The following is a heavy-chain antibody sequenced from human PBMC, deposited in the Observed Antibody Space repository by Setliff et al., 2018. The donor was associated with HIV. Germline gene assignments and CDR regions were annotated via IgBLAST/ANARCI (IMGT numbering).Heavy chain of an antibody. CDR3: ARQYWGGGSSGLVYYFDN. Sequence: SETLSLTCTVSGASISSSNFYWSWIRRSPGKGLEWIGSFYFGGRTHYNPSLKSRVTISVDTLMNHFSLDLSSVTASDTAVFFCARQYWGGGSSGLVYYFDNWGQGMSVTVSS. D-gene: IGHD6-19*01. CDR2: FYFGGRT. CDR1: GASISSSNFY. J-gene: IGHJ4*02. V-gene: IGHV4-39*01.